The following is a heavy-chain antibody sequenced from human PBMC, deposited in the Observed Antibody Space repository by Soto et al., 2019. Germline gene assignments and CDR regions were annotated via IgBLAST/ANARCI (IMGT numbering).Heavy chain of an antibody. CDR3: ARDRTDRYLWFGEYYFDY. D-gene: IGHD3-10*01. CDR1: GFTFSSYE. Sequence: PGGSLRLSFAASGFTFSSYEMNWVRQAPLNVLEWVSYISSSGSTIYYADSVKGRFTISRDNAKNSLYLQMNSLRAEDTAVYYCARDRTDRYLWFGEYYFDYWGQGTLVPVSS. V-gene: IGHV3-48*03. J-gene: IGHJ4*02. CDR2: ISSSGSTI.